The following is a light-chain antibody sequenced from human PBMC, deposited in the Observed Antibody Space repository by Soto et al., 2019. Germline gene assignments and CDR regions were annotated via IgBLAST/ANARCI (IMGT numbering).Light chain of an antibody. CDR2: GAY. CDR3: QQYGSSPPWT. J-gene: IGKJ1*01. Sequence: ELVLAQSPATLSLSPGERVTLSCRGTQSVSSSYLAWYQQKPGQAPRLLIYGAYSRATGIPDRFSGSGSGTDFTLTISRLEPEDFAVYYCQQYGSSPPWTCGQGTKVDIK. CDR1: QSVSSSY. V-gene: IGKV3-20*01.